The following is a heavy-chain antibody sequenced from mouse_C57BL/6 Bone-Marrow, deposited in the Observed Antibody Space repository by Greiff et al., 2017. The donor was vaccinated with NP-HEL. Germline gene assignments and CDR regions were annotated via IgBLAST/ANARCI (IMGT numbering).Heavy chain of an antibody. V-gene: IGHV1-82*01. J-gene: IGHJ4*01. CDR2: IYPGDGDT. CDR3: AIITTAYYYAMDY. D-gene: IGHD1-1*01. CDR1: GYAFSSSW. Sequence: QVQLQQSGPELVKPGASVKISCKASGYAFSSSWMNWVKQRPGKGLEWIGRIYPGDGDTNYNGKFKGKATLTAYKSSSTAYMQLSSLTSEDSAVYFCAIITTAYYYAMDYWGQGTSVTVSS.